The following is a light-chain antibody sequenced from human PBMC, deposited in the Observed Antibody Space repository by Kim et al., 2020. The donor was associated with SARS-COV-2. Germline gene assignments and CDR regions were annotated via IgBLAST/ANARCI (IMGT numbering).Light chain of an antibody. V-gene: IGLV6-57*03. Sequence: IPSSDTRCTGSIARNYGHWYQPRPATAPTLVIYEDHQKPPAAPARFSGSIDSSSNSASLTISGLKTEDEADYYCQSYDSSNGNWVFGGGTQLTVL. CDR1: TGSIARNY. CDR2: EDH. CDR3: QSYDSSNGNWV. J-gene: IGLJ3*02.